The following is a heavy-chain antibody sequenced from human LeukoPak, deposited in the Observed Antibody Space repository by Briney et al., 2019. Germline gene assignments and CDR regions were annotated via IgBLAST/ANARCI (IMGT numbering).Heavy chain of an antibody. CDR1: GFTFSSYT. J-gene: IGHJ6*02. CDR2: ITSDSSYI. CDR3: GRSQIMVVTAWGMDV. D-gene: IGHD2-21*02. Sequence: PGGSLRLSCVASGFTFSSYTMNWARQAPGKGLECVSSITSDSSYIYYADSVEGRFTISRDNDKNYLCLQMKSLRAEDPAVYYCGRSQIMVVTAWGMDVWGQGTTVTVSS. V-gene: IGHV3-21*01.